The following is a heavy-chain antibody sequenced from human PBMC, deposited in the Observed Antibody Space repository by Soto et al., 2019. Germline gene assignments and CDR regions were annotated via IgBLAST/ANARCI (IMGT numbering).Heavy chain of an antibody. CDR3: ARVFGFGGMDV. CDR1: GGSISSGGYY. CDR2: IYYSGST. D-gene: IGHD3-10*01. J-gene: IGHJ6*04. Sequence: QVQLQESGPGLVKPSQTLSLTCTVSGGSISSGGYYWRWIRQHPCKGLKWIGYIYYSGSTYYNPYLKSRVTISVETSKNQFFLKVSSVTAAYTDVSSCARVFGFGGMDVWGKGTTVTVSS. V-gene: IGHV4-31*03.